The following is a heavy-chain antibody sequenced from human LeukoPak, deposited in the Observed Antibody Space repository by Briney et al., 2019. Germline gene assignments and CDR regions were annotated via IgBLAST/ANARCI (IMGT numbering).Heavy chain of an antibody. D-gene: IGHD3-9*01. CDR3: ARASYDILTGYPHFDY. V-gene: IGHV1-46*01. Sequence: ASVTVSFKASGYTFTSYYMHWARQAPGQGLEWMGIINPSGGSTSYAQKFQGRVTMTRDTSTSTVYMELSSLRSEDTAVYYCARASYDILTGYPHFDYWGQGTLVTVSS. CDR1: GYTFTSYY. J-gene: IGHJ4*02. CDR2: INPSGGST.